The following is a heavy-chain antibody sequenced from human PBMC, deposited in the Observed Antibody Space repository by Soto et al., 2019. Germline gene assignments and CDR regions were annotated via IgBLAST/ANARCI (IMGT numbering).Heavy chain of an antibody. D-gene: IGHD5-12*01. CDR2: ISYDGSNK. J-gene: IGHJ4*02. CDR3: AKDGPTGYSGYDLFDY. CDR1: GFTFSSYG. V-gene: IGHV3-30*18. Sequence: QVQLVESGGGVVQPGRSLRLSCAASGFTFSSYGMHWVRQAPGKGLEWVAVISYDGSNKYYADSVKGRFTISRDNSKNTLYLQMNSLRAEDTAVYYCAKDGPTGYSGYDLFDYWGQGTLVTVSS.